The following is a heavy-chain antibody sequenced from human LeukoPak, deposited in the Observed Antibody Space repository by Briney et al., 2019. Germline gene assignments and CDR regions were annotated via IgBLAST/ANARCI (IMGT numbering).Heavy chain of an antibody. CDR1: GFSFSYHG. J-gene: IGHJ3*02. V-gene: IGHV3-21*01. CDR3: ARESARSDASDI. CDR2: INNSSTYI. Sequence: GGSLRLSCVASGFSFSYHGMNWVRLAPGKGLQWVSSINNSSTYIYYADSVKGRFTISRDNAKKSLYLQMNSLRADDTAVYFCARESARSDASDIWGQGTMVTVSS.